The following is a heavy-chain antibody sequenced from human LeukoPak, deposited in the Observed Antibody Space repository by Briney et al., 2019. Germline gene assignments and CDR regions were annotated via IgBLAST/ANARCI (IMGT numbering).Heavy chain of an antibody. Sequence: ASVKVSFKASGYTFTSYDINWVRQATGQGLEWMGWMNPNSGNTGYAQKFQGRVTITRNTSVSTAYMELSSLRSEDTAVYYCARVYDILTGYYTCWGQGTLVTVSS. CDR2: MNPNSGNT. J-gene: IGHJ4*02. CDR3: ARVYDILTGYYTC. V-gene: IGHV1-8*03. CDR1: GYTFTSYD. D-gene: IGHD3-9*01.